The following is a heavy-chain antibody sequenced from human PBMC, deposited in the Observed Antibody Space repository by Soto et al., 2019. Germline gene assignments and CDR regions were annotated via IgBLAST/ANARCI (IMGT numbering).Heavy chain of an antibody. CDR2: IGSDI. CDR1: GFIFRSFT. V-gene: IGHV3-48*01. Sequence: EVQLVESGGGLAQPGGSLRLSCAASGFIFRSFTMNWVRQAPGKGLEWISYIGSDIYYADSVKGRFTTSRDRAKNSLYLQLNSLGADDSAVYYCVRGWSFAFDYWGQETLVTVSS. CDR3: VRGWSFAFDY. J-gene: IGHJ4*02.